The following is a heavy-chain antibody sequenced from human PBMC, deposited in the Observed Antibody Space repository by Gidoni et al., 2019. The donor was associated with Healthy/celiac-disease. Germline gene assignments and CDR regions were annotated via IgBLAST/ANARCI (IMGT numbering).Heavy chain of an antibody. CDR1: GFTVSSNY. Sequence: EVQLVETGGGLIQPGGSLRLSCAASGFTVSSNYMSWVRQAPGKGLEWVSVIYSGGSTYYADSVKGRFTISRDNSKNTLYLQMNSLRAEDTAVYYCARGLFPHKLPLAFDYWGQGTLVTVSS. CDR2: IYSGGST. V-gene: IGHV3-53*02. J-gene: IGHJ4*02. CDR3: ARGLFPHKLPLAFDY.